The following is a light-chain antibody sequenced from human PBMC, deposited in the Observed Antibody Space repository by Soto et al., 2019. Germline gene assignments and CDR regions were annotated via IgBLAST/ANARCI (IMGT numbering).Light chain of an antibody. CDR3: QQYATTPIT. V-gene: IGKV1-8*01. CDR1: QGISSY. CDR2: AAS. Sequence: AIRMTQSPSSLSASTGDRVTITCRASQGISSYLAWYQQKPGKAPKLLIYAASTLQSGVPSRFSGSGSGTDFTLTISRLEPEDFAVYYCQQYATTPITFGQGTRLEIK. J-gene: IGKJ5*01.